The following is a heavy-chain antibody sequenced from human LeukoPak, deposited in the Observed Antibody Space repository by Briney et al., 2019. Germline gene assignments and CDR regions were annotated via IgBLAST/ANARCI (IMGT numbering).Heavy chain of an antibody. V-gene: IGHV1-8*03. J-gene: IGHJ4*02. CDR3: ARNYYDFWSGVTFFDY. D-gene: IGHD3-3*01. CDR2: VNPNSGNT. CDR1: GYTFTVYY. Sequence: ASVKVSCKASGYTFTVYYIHWVRQAPGEGLEWVGWVNPNSGNTGYAQKFQGRVTFTRDTSISTAYMELSSLRSEDTAVYYCARNYYDFWSGVTFFDYWGQGTLVTVSS.